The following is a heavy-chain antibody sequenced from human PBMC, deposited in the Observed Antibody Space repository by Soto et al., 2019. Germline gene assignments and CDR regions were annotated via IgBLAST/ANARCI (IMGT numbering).Heavy chain of an antibody. V-gene: IGHV3-30-3*01. CDR2: ISYDGSNK. J-gene: IGHJ6*02. D-gene: IGHD5-12*01. Sequence: GGSLRLSCAASGFTFSSYAMHWVRQAPGKGLEWVAVISYDGSNKYYADSVKGRFTISRDNSKNTLYLQMNSLRAEDTAVYYCARDPPLREVATIRMDVWGQGTTVTISS. CDR1: GFTFSSYA. CDR3: ARDPPLREVATIRMDV.